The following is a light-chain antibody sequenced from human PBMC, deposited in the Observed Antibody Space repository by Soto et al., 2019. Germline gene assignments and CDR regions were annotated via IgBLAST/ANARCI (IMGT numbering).Light chain of an antibody. CDR2: DVS. J-gene: IGLJ2*01. CDR1: SSDVGGYKF. CDR3: SSYTSSGSLVA. V-gene: IGLV2-14*03. Sequence: QSALTQPASVSGSPGQSITISCTGTSSDVGGYKFVSWYQHHPGKAPKLIIYDVSDRPSGVSNRFSGSKSGNTASLTISGLQAEDAADYYCSSYTSSGSLVAFGGGTKVTVL.